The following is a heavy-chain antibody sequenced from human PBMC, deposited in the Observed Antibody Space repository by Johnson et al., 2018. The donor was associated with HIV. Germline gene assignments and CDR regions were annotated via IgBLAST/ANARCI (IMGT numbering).Heavy chain of an antibody. CDR2: ISYDGRNK. D-gene: IGHD6-13*01. Sequence: QVQLVESGGGVVQPGRSPRLACAASGFTFSSYPMHWVRQAPGKGLEWVAVISYDGRNKYYADSVKGRFTISRDNSKYRLYLQMNSLRAEDTAVYYCASPLEAAAGPMDAFDIWGQGTMVTVSS. J-gene: IGHJ3*02. CDR3: ASPLEAAAGPMDAFDI. V-gene: IGHV3-30*04. CDR1: GFTFSSYP.